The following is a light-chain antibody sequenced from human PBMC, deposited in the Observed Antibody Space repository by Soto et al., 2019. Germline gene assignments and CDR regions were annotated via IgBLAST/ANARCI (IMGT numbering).Light chain of an antibody. CDR2: YDD. J-gene: IGLJ1*01. V-gene: IGLV1-36*01. CDR3: AAWDDSLNAYV. Sequence: QSALTQAPSVSEAPRQRVTISCSGSSSNIGNNGVNWYQQLPGKAPKLLIYYDDLKPSGVSDRFSGSKSGTSASLAISGLQSEDEADYSCAAWDDSLNAYVFGIGTKVTVL. CDR1: SSNIGNNG.